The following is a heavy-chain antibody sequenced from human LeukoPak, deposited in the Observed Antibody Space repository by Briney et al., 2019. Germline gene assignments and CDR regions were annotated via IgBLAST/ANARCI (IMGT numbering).Heavy chain of an antibody. D-gene: IGHD3-10*01. J-gene: IGHJ4*02. CDR1: GFTFDGYA. CDR3: AKDKGYGSGSYNYFDY. V-gene: IGHV3-9*03. Sequence: GGSLRLSCAASGFTFDGYAMNLVRQAPGKGLEWVSGISWNSGSIGYADSVKGRFTISRDNAKNSLYLQMNSLRAEDMALYYCAKDKGYGSGSYNYFDYWGQGTLVTVSS. CDR2: ISWNSGSI.